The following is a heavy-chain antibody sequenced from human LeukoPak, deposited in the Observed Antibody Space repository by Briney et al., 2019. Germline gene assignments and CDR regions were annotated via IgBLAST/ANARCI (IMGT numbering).Heavy chain of an antibody. Sequence: GASVKVSCMASGYIFTGYCMHWVRQAPGQGLEWMGLINPSGGTTSYAQKFQGRVTMTRDTSTSTVYMELTSLRSEDTAVYSWARVQVAGTRDAFDIWGQGTMVTVSS. V-gene: IGHV1-46*01. CDR2: INPSGGTT. CDR1: GYIFTGYC. J-gene: IGHJ3*02. D-gene: IGHD6-19*01. CDR3: ARVQVAGTRDAFDI.